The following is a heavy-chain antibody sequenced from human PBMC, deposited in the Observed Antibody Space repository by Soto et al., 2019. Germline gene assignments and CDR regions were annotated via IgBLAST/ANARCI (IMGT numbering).Heavy chain of an antibody. CDR3: ARREGSSWYWFDP. D-gene: IGHD6-13*01. Sequence: SETLSLTCAVYGGSFSGYYWSWIRQPPGKGLEWIGEINHSGSTNYNPSLKSRVTISVDTSKNQFSLKLSSVTAADTAVYYCARREGSSWYWFDPWGQGTLVNVS. CDR1: GGSFSGYY. CDR2: INHSGST. V-gene: IGHV4-34*01. J-gene: IGHJ5*02.